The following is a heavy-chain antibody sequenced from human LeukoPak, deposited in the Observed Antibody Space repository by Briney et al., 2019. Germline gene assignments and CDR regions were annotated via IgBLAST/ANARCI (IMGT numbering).Heavy chain of an antibody. D-gene: IGHD6-13*01. CDR1: GGSFSGYY. J-gene: IGHJ3*02. Sequence: PSETLSLTCAVYGGSFSGYYWSWIRQPPGKGLEWIGEINHSGSTNYNPSLKSRVTISVDTSKNQFSLKLSSVTAADTAVYYCARRRRIAAAGKPGDALDIWGQGTMVTVSS. CDR3: ARRRRIAAAGKPGDALDI. V-gene: IGHV4-34*01. CDR2: INHSGST.